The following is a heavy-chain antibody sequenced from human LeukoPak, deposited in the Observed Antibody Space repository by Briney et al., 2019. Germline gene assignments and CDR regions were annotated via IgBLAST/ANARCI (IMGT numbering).Heavy chain of an antibody. CDR1: GFSLSSSGMC. V-gene: IGHV2-70*11. CDR2: IDWDDDK. CDR3: ARILSYGNFFDP. D-gene: IGHD1-26*01. Sequence: SGPTLVNPTQTLTLTCTFSGFSLSSSGMCVSWIRQPPGKALEWLARIDWDDDKYCSTSLKTRLTISKDTSKNQVVLTMTNMDPVDTATYYCARILSYGNFFDPWGQGILVSVSS. J-gene: IGHJ5*02.